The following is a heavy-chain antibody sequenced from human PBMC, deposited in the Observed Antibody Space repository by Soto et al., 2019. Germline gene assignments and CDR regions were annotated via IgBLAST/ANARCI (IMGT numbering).Heavy chain of an antibody. Sequence: QVQLQESGPGLVKPSETLSLTCTVSGGSVSSGSYYWPWIRQPPGKGLEWIGYIYYSGSTKYNPYLKSRVTISVATSKNQFSLKLSSVTAADTAVYYCARDYTSRIAGSGNGFEYWGQGTLVTVSS. V-gene: IGHV4-61*01. CDR2: IYYSGST. CDR1: GGSVSSGSYY. D-gene: IGHD1-26*01. J-gene: IGHJ4*02. CDR3: ARDYTSRIAGSGNGFEY.